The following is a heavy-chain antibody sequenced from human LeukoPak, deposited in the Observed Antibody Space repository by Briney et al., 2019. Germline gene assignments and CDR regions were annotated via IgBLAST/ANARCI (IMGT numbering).Heavy chain of an antibody. V-gene: IGHV4-34*01. J-gene: IGHJ2*01. CDR1: GGSFSGYY. CDR2: INHSGST. CDR3: ASLSTEDWYFDL. Sequence: PSETLSLTCAVYGGSFSGYYWSWIRQPPGKGLEWIGEINHSGSTNYNPSLKSRVTISVDTSKNQFSLKLSSVTAADTAVYYCASLSTEDWYFDLWGRGTLVTVSS. D-gene: IGHD3-16*02.